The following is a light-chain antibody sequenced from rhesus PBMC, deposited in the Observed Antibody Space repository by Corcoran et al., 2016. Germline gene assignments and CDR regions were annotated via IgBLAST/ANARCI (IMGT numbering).Light chain of an antibody. CDR1: QSLLHSNGYTY. J-gene: IGKJ3*01. CDR3: MQGTQLPFT. V-gene: IGKV2-91*01. Sequence: DIVMTQTPLSLPVTPGEPASISCRSSQSLLHSNGYTYLYWYLQKPGQSPQLLRYFASYRASGFPDRFMVRGSGTYFTLGISRVAAEGIGVYYCMQGTQLPFTFGPGTKLDIK. CDR2: FAS.